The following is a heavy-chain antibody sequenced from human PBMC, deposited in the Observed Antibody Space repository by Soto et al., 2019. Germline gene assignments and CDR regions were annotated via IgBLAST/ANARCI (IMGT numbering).Heavy chain of an antibody. CDR1: GFTFSSYG. Sequence: QVPLVESGAGVVQPGRSLSLSCAASGFTFSSYGMHWVRQAPGKGLERVAVISDDGSNNYYADSVHGRFTISRDNAKNTLYLHMNSLRAEDTAVYYCAKDATSGIYGGDHYYGRDLWGQGTTVTVPS. J-gene: IGHJ6*02. CDR3: AKDATSGIYGGDHYYGRDL. V-gene: IGHV3-30*18. D-gene: IGHD1-26*01. CDR2: ISDDGSNN.